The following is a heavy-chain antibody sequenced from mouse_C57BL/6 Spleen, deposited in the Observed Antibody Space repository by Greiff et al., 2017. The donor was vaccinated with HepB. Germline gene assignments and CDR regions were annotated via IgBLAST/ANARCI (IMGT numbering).Heavy chain of an antibody. CDR3: ARGGYYYSNYVPYYYAMDY. V-gene: IGHV1-69*01. CDR1: GYTFTSYW. CDR2: IDPSDSYT. D-gene: IGHD2-5*01. J-gene: IGHJ4*01. Sequence: QVQLQQPGAELVMPGASVKLSCKASGYTFTSYWMHWVKQRPGQGLEWIGEIDPSDSYTNYNQKFKGKSTLTVDKSSSTAYMQLSSLTSEDSAVYYCARGGYYYSNYVPYYYAMDYWGQGTSVTVSS.